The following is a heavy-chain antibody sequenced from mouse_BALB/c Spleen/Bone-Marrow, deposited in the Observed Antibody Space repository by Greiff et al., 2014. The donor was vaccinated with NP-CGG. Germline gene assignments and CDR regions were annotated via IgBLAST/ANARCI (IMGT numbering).Heavy chain of an antibody. V-gene: IGHV2-9*02. CDR3: ARGSYYEGAMDY. CDR2: IWAGGST. J-gene: IGHJ4*01. Sequence: VQLQQSGPGLVAPSQSLSITCTVSGFSLTSYGVHWVRQPPGKVLEWLGVIWAGGSTNYNSALMSRLSISKDNSKSQVFLKMNSLQTDDTAMYYSARGSYYEGAMDYWGQGTSVTVSS. CDR1: GFSLTSYG. D-gene: IGHD1-1*01.